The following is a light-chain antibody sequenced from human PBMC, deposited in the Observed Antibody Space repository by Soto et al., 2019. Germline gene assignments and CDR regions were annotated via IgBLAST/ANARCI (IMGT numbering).Light chain of an antibody. CDR1: EDISSY. CDR2: AAS. V-gene: IGKV1-9*01. Sequence: QLTQSPSSISASVVAIVTFTCRASEDISSYLVWYQQKPGAAPKLLIYAASALHSGVPSRFSGSGSGTDFTLTISSLHPEDFAVYFCQQFKNYPINCGQGTRREIK. CDR3: QQFKNYPIN. J-gene: IGKJ5*01.